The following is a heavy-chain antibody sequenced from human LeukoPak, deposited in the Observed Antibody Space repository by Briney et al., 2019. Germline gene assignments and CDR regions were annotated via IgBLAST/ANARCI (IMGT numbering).Heavy chain of an antibody. CDR2: INPSGGST. D-gene: IGHD2-21*02. CDR3: ARQSGREVVTVNDAFDI. Sequence: ASVKVSCKASGYTFTSYYMHWVRQAPGQGLEWMGIINPSGGSTSYAQKFQGRLTMTRDTSTSTVYMELSSLRSEDTAVYYCARQSGREVVTVNDAFDIWGQGTMVTVSS. V-gene: IGHV1-46*01. J-gene: IGHJ3*02. CDR1: GYTFTSYY.